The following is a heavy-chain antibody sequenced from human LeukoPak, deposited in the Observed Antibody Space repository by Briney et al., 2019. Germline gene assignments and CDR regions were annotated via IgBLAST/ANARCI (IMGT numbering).Heavy chain of an antibody. CDR1: GGSFSGYY. V-gene: IGHV4-34*01. CDR2: INHSGST. CDR3: ARGLPYSSSSFDY. J-gene: IGHJ4*02. Sequence: PSETLSLTCAVYGGSFSGYYWSWIRQPPGKGLEWIGEINHSGSTNYNPSLKSRVTISVDTSKNQFSLKLSSVTAADTAVYYCARGLPYSSSSFDYWGQGTLVTVSS. D-gene: IGHD6-13*01.